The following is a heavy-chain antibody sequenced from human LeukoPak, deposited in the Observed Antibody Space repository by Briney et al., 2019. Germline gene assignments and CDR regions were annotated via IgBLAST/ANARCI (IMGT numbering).Heavy chain of an antibody. CDR3: ARDDTMVRGVMRD. D-gene: IGHD3-10*01. J-gene: IGHJ4*02. Sequence: ASVKVSCKASGYTFTGYYMHWVRQAPGQGLEWMGWISAYNGNTNYAQKLQGRVTMTTDTSTSTAYMELRSLRSDDTAVYYCARDDTMVRGVMRDWGQGTLVTVSS. CDR2: ISAYNGNT. CDR1: GYTFTGYY. V-gene: IGHV1-18*04.